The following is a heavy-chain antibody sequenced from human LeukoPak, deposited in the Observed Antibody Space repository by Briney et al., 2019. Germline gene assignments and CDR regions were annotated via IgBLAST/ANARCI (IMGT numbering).Heavy chain of an antibody. J-gene: IGHJ6*03. V-gene: IGHV4-59*01. Sequence: SETLSLTCTVSGASISNYYSSWIRQPPGKGLEWLGSLYYSGSAIYNPSLKSRVTISIDTSKNQFSLKLTSVTAADTAVYYCARDSHYDFWSGSYYYMDVWGKGTTVTVSS. CDR3: ARDSHYDFWSGSYYYMDV. CDR2: LYYSGSA. D-gene: IGHD3-3*01. CDR1: GASISNYY.